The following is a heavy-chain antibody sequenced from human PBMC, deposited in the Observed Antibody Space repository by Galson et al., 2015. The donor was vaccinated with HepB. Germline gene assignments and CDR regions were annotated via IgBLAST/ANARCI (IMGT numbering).Heavy chain of an antibody. CDR1: GYTFTSYG. V-gene: IGHV1-18*01. CDR2: ISAYNGNT. Sequence: SVKVSCKASGYTFTSYGISWVRQAPGQGLEWMGWISAYNGNTNYAQKLQGRVTMTTDTSTSTAYMELRSLRSDDTAVYYCARAPPLMGELSLRRAFDIWGQGTMVTVSS. J-gene: IGHJ3*02. CDR3: ARAPPLMGELSLRRAFDI. D-gene: IGHD3-16*02.